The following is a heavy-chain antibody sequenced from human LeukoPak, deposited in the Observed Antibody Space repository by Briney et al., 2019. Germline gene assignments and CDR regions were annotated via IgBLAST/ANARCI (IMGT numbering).Heavy chain of an antibody. CDR2: IYPGDSDT. CDR3: ARRRLDNWFDP. Sequence: GESLKISRKGSGYSFTSYWLGWVRQMPGKGLEWMGMIYPGDSDTRYSPSFQGQVTISADKSISTAYLQWSSLKASDTAMYYCARRRLDNWFDPWGQGTLVTVSS. J-gene: IGHJ5*02. V-gene: IGHV5-51*01. CDR1: GYSFTSYW.